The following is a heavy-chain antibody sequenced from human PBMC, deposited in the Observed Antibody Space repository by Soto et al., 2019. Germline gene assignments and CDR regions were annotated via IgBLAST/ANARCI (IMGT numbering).Heavy chain of an antibody. Sequence: QVQLVQSGAEVKKPGSSVKVSCKASGGTFSSYTISWVRQAPGQGLEWMGRIIPILGIANYAQKFQGRVTITADKTTSTAYMELSSLRSAETAVYYCARGLPLVVVPAGTVSNWFDPWGPGTLVTVSS. CDR1: GGTFSSYT. J-gene: IGHJ5*02. V-gene: IGHV1-69*02. D-gene: IGHD2-2*01. CDR3: ARGLPLVVVPAGTVSNWFDP. CDR2: IIPILGIA.